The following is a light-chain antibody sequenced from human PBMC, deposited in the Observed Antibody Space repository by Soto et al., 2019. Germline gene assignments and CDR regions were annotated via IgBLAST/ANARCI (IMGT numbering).Light chain of an antibody. CDR2: DAS. CDR1: QSVSSY. J-gene: IGKJ4*01. Sequence: TVFTQSPATLSLSPGERATLSCRASQSVSSYLAWYQQKPGQAPRLLIYDASNRATGIPARFSGSGSGTDFTLTISSLEPEDFAVYYCQQGLTFGGGTKVDIK. V-gene: IGKV3-11*01. CDR3: QQGLT.